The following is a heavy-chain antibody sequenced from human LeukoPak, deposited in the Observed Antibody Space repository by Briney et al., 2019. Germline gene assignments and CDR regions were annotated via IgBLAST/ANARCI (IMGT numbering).Heavy chain of an antibody. J-gene: IGHJ6*03. CDR1: GYTFTSYG. V-gene: IGHV1-18*01. Sequence: ASVKVSCKASGYTFTSYGISWVRQAPGQGLEWMGWISAYNGNTKYAQKVQGRVTMTTDTSTNTAYMELRSLRSGDTAVYYCARDKSTYDILTGYYYYMDVWGKGTTVTVSS. CDR3: ARDKSTYDILTGYYYYMDV. D-gene: IGHD3-9*01. CDR2: ISAYNGNT.